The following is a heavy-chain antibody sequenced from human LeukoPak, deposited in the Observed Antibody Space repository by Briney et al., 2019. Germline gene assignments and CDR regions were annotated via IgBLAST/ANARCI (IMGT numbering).Heavy chain of an antibody. CDR1: GGSISSYY. Sequence: SETLSLTCTVSGGSISSYYWSWIRQPPGKGLEWIGYIYYSGSTNYNPSLKSRVTISVDTSKNQFPLKLSSVTAADTAVYYCARVVVFGENYGMDIWGQGTTVTVSS. CDR3: ARVVVFGENYGMDI. CDR2: IYYSGST. J-gene: IGHJ6*02. D-gene: IGHD3-10*02. V-gene: IGHV4-59*08.